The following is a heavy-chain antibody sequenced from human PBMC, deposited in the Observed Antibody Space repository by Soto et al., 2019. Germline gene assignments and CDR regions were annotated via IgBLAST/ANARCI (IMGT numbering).Heavy chain of an antibody. CDR2: ISGSGGST. V-gene: IGHV3-23*01. CDR3: AKGTVTRPFDYYYYMDV. J-gene: IGHJ6*03. D-gene: IGHD4-4*01. CDR1: GFTFSSYA. Sequence: GGSLRLSCAASGFTFSSYAMSWVRQAPGKGLEWVSAISGSGGSTYYADSVKGRFTISRDNSKNTLYLQMNSLRAEDTAVYYCAKGTVTRPFDYYYYMDVWGKGTTVTVSS.